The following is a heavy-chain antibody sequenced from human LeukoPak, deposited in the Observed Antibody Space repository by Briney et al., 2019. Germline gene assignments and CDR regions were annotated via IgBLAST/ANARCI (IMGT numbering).Heavy chain of an antibody. CDR2: IIPILGIA. Sequence: SVKVSCKASGGTFSSYTISWVRQAPGQGLEWMGRIIPILGIANYAQKFQGRVTITADKSTSTAYMELSSLRSEDTAVYYCARDNGYRSSTSCYTGVGWFDPWGQGTLVTVSS. J-gene: IGHJ5*02. V-gene: IGHV1-69*04. D-gene: IGHD2-2*02. CDR3: ARDNGYRSSTSCYTGVGWFDP. CDR1: GGTFSSYT.